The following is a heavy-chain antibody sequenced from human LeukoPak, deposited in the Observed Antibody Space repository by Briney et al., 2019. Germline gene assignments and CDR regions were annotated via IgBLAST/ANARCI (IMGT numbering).Heavy chain of an antibody. D-gene: IGHD1-1*01. CDR3: ARANGRPGYRWFDP. V-gene: IGHV4-4*02. J-gene: IGHJ5*02. CDR1: GVSISSSNW. Sequence: SETLSLTCAVSGVSISSSNWWSWVRQPPGKGLEWIGEIYHSGSTNYNPSLKSRVTISVDKSKNQFSLKLSSVTAADTAVYYCARANGRPGYRWFDPWAREPWSPSPQ. CDR2: IYHSGST.